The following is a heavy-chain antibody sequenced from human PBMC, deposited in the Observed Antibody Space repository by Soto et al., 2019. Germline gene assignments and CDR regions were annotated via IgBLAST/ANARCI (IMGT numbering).Heavy chain of an antibody. CDR3: ARRDTSGFSYWLDS. CDR2: ISDSGST. V-gene: IGHV4-31*03. J-gene: IGHJ5*02. D-gene: IGHD3-3*01. Sequence: SETLSLTCTVSGGSISDGYYWSWIRQHPGKGLEWIGSISDSGSTSYNPSLKSRLTISVDTSKNQFSLNLRSVTAADTAVYYFARRDTSGFSYWLDSWGQGTLVTVSS. CDR1: GGSISDGYY.